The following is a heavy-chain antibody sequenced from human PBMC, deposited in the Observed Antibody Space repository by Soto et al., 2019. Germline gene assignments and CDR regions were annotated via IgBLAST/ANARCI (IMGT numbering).Heavy chain of an antibody. CDR2: ISSSSSYI. Sequence: GGSLRLSCAASGFTFSSYSMNWVRQAPGKGLEWVSSISSSSSYIYYADSVKGRFTISRDNAKNSLYLQMNSLRAEDTAVYYCARDRLGEGVPYHYYGMDVWGQGTTVTVSS. J-gene: IGHJ6*02. CDR1: GFTFSSYS. CDR3: ARDRLGEGVPYHYYGMDV. V-gene: IGHV3-21*01. D-gene: IGHD3-16*01.